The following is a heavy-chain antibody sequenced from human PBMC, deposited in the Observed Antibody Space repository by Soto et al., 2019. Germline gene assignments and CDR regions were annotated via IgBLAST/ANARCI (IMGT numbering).Heavy chain of an antibody. CDR1: GGSISSSNW. D-gene: IGHD6-13*01. CDR3: SRIAAAGANFDY. CDR2: SYHSGST. J-gene: IGHJ4*02. V-gene: IGHV4-4*02. Sequence: QVQLQESGPGLVKPSGTLSLTCAVSGGSISSSNWWSWVRQPPGKGLEWIGESYHSGSTHYNPSLKRRVTISVDKSKNQFSLKLSSVYAADTAVYYCSRIAAAGANFDYWGQGTLVTVSS.